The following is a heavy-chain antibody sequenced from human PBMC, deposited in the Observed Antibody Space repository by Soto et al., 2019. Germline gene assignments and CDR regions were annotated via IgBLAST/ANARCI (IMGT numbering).Heavy chain of an antibody. V-gene: IGHV3-33*01. J-gene: IGHJ1*01. Sequence: QVQLVESGGGVVQPGRSLRLSCAASGFTFSSYGMHWVRQAPGKGLEWVALIWYDGSNKYYADSGKGRFTISRDNLKXXXXXXXXSLRXEDXXXXXXARDQGAYAEYFQHWGQGTLVT. D-gene: IGHD1-26*01. CDR1: GFTFSSYG. CDR2: IWYDGSNK. CDR3: ARDQGAYAEYFQH.